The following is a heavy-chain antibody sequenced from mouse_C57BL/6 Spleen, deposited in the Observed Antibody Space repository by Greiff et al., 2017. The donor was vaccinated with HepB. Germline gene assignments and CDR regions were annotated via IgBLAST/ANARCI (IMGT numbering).Heavy chain of an antibody. CDR2: IRSKSSNYAT. CDR1: GFTFNTYA. D-gene: IGHD1-1*01. Sequence: EVQLVESGGGLVQPKGSLKLSCAASGFTFNTYAMHWVRQAPGKGLEWVARIRSKSSNYATYYADSVKDRFTISRDDSQSMLYLQMNNLKTEDTAMYYCGREGVYYYGSSYGYFDVWGTGTTVTVSS. J-gene: IGHJ1*03. V-gene: IGHV10-3*01. CDR3: GREGVYYYGSSYGYFDV.